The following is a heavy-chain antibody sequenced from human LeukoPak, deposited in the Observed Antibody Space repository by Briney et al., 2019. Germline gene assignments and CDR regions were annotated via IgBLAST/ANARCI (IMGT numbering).Heavy chain of an antibody. Sequence: HPGGSLRLSCAASGFTFSSYAMSWVRQAPGKGLEWVSSISGSGGSKWFADSMKGRFTISRDNSENTLYLQMNRLRAEDTALYYCAKESSVTGAGLLDYWGQGTLVTVSS. J-gene: IGHJ4*02. V-gene: IGHV3-23*01. D-gene: IGHD6-19*01. CDR3: AKESSVTGAGLLDY. CDR1: GFTFSSYA. CDR2: ISGSGGSK.